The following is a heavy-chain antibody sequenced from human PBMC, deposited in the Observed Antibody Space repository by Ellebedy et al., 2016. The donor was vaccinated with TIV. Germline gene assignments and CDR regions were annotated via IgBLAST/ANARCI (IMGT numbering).Heavy chain of an antibody. V-gene: IGHV3-23*01. CDR2: ISGSGGST. J-gene: IGHJ4*02. CDR1: GFTFSSYA. CDR3: AKDHEGDYFDY. Sequence: GESLKISXAASGFTFSSYAMSWVRQAPGKGLEWVSAISGSGGSTYYADSVKGRFTISRDNSKNTLYLQMNSLRAEDTAVYYCAKDHEGDYFDYWGQGTLVTVSS.